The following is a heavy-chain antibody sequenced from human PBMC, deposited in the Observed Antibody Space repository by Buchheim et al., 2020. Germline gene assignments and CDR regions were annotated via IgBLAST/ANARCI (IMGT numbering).Heavy chain of an antibody. D-gene: IGHD4-23*01. Sequence: QVQLQESGPGLVKPSQTLSLTCTVSGGSISSGGYYWSWIRQHPGKGLEWIGYIYYSGSTYYNPSLKSRVTLSVGTFKNQFVLKLSSATAPDTAVYYCARNPSAHYGGNSNRYFDLWGRGTL. CDR2: IYYSGST. CDR3: ARNPSAHYGGNSNRYFDL. CDR1: GGSISSGGYY. J-gene: IGHJ2*01. V-gene: IGHV4-31*03.